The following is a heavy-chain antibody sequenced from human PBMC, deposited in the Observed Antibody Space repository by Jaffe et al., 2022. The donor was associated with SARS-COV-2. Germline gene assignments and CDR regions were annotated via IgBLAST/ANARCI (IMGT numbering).Heavy chain of an antibody. V-gene: IGHV3-30*18. Sequence: QMQLVESGGGVVQPGRSLRVSCAASGFTFSNYGMHWVRQAPGKGLEWVAVISYDGSNKYYAGSVKGRFTISRDNSKNTLFLQMNSLRPDDTAVYYCAKGYGDYGPYRYGMDVWGQGTTVTVSS. CDR2: ISYDGSNK. D-gene: IGHD4-17*01. CDR3: AKGYGDYGPYRYGMDV. CDR1: GFTFSNYG. J-gene: IGHJ6*02.